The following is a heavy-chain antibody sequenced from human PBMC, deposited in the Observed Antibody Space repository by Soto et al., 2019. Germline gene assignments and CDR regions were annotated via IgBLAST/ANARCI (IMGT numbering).Heavy chain of an antibody. CDR1: GFIFSSYS. V-gene: IGHV3-74*01. CDR3: VRGSSGWYGVDS. J-gene: IGHJ4*02. Sequence: GGSLRLSCAASGFIFSSYSMHWVRHDPGKGLVWVSRINSDGSSTNYADSVKGRFTISRDNAKNTLHLQMSSLRAEDTAVYYCVRGSSGWYGVDSWGQGTLVTVSS. D-gene: IGHD6-19*01. CDR2: INSDGSST.